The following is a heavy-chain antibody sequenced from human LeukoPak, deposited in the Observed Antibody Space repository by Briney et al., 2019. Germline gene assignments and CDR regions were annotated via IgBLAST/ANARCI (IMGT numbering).Heavy chain of an antibody. Sequence: GGSLRLSCAASGFTFSSYGMHWVRQAPGKGLEWVAFIRYDGSNKYYADSVKGRFTISRDNSKNTLYLQMNSLRVEDTAVYYCAKGIGYYYYMDVWGKGTTVTVSS. CDR2: IRYDGSNK. V-gene: IGHV3-30*02. CDR3: AKGIGYYYYMDV. D-gene: IGHD2-21*01. J-gene: IGHJ6*03. CDR1: GFTFSSYG.